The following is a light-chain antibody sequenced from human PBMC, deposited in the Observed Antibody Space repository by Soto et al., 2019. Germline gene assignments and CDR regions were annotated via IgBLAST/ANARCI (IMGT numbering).Light chain of an antibody. CDR1: QSFSSSY. V-gene: IGKV3-20*01. J-gene: IGKJ5*01. Sequence: ELVLTQSPGTLSLSPGERATLSCRASQSFSSSYLAWYQQKPGQAPRLLIYGASSRATGIPDRFSGSGSGTYFTLTISRLEPEDFAVYYCQQYGTSITFGQGTRLEI. CDR3: QQYGTSIT. CDR2: GAS.